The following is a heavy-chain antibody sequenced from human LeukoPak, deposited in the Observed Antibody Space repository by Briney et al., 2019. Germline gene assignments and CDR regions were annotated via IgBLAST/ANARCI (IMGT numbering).Heavy chain of an antibody. CDR1: GGTFSSYA. CDR2: IIPIFGTA. D-gene: IGHD5-24*01. CDR3: ARGGEMATIPSFDY. Sequence: SVKVSCKASGGTFSSYAISWVRQAPGQGLEWMGGIIPIFGTANYAQKFQGRVTITADESTSTAYMELSSLRSEDTAVYYRARGGEMATIPSFDYWGQGTLVTVSS. J-gene: IGHJ4*02. V-gene: IGHV1-69*01.